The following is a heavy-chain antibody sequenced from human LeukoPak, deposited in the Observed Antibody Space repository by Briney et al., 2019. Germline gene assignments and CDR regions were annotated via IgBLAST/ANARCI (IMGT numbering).Heavy chain of an antibody. Sequence: GASVKVSCKASGYTFSNYGISWVRQAPGQGLEWMGWISAYNGNTNYAQEFKSRVTMTTDTSTSIAYMGLRSLRSDDTALYYCARDRTITMVRGVITQDQFDYWGQGSLVTVSS. J-gene: IGHJ4*02. D-gene: IGHD3-10*01. CDR2: ISAYNGNT. CDR3: ARDRTITMVRGVITQDQFDY. V-gene: IGHV1-18*01. CDR1: GYTFSNYG.